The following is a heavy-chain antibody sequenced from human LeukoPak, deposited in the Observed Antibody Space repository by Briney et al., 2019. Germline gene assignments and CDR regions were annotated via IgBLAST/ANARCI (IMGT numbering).Heavy chain of an antibody. Sequence: ASVTVSCKASGYASTSYYMHWVRQAPGQGLEWMGIINPSCGSTSYAQKFQGRVTMTRDTSTSTVYMELSSLSSAVNAVYYRARATMEPTRWWFDPWGQGTLVTVSS. D-gene: IGHD1-14*01. CDR2: INPSCGST. J-gene: IGHJ5*02. CDR3: ARATMEPTRWWFDP. V-gene: IGHV1-46*01. CDR1: GYASTSYY.